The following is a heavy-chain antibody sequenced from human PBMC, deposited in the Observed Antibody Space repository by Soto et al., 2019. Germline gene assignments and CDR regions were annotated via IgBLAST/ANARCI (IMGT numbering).Heavy chain of an antibody. D-gene: IGHD3-3*01. V-gene: IGHV1-8*01. J-gene: IGHJ6*02. CDR2: MNPNSGNT. CDR1: GYTFTSYD. CDR3: AKVVTPSYDFWSAYYTGSYYYDMDV. Sequence: ASVKVSCKASGYTFTSYDINWVRQATGQGLEWMGWMNPNSGNTGYAQKFQGRVTMTRNTSISTAYMELSSLRSEDTAVYYCAKVVTPSYDFWSAYYTGSYYYDMDVWDQGTTVTVSS.